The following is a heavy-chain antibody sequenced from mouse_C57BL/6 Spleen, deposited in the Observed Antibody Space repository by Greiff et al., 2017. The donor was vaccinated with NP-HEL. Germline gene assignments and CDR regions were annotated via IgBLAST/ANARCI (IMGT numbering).Heavy chain of an antibody. Sequence: VQLQQSGPELVKPGASVKISCKASGYTFTDYYMNWVKQSHGKSLEWIGDINPNNGGTSYNQKFKGKATLTVDKSSSTAYMELRSLTSEDSAVYYCARGGQLRLRTFAYWGQGTLVTVSA. CDR3: ARGGQLRLRTFAY. V-gene: IGHV1-26*01. J-gene: IGHJ3*01. D-gene: IGHD3-2*02. CDR2: INPNNGGT. CDR1: GYTFTDYY.